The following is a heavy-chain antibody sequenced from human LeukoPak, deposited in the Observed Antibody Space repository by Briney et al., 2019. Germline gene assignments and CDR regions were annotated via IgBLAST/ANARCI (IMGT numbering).Heavy chain of an antibody. D-gene: IGHD6-25*01. Sequence: SETLSLTCAVYGGSSSGFYWSCIRHVPGKGLEWIGEINYTGSTSYNPSLKSRVTISVDTSQNQFFLLLTSVTAADTAVYYCARVAGYLPTRWFAPWGQGTHVTVSS. V-gene: IGHV4-34*01. CDR3: ARVAGYLPTRWFAP. CDR1: GGSSSGFY. J-gene: IGHJ5*02. CDR2: INYTGST.